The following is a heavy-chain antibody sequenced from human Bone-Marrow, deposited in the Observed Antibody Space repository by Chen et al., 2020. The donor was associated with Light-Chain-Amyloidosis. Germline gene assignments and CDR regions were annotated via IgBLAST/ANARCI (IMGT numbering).Heavy chain of an antibody. Sequence: QLQLPQSGPGLVKSSETLSLTCSVSGFSLSGYYWSWIRQPPGKGLELIGYTYWGGSTTYKPFLKGRVTISGGRVKNQFPLGLASVTGAEAAGDYWAKGLDNGMDVWGQGTTVTVSS. V-gene: IGHV4-59*01. CDR3: AKGLDNGMDV. CDR2: TYWGGST. CDR1: GFSLSGYY. D-gene: IGHD3-16*01. J-gene: IGHJ6*02.